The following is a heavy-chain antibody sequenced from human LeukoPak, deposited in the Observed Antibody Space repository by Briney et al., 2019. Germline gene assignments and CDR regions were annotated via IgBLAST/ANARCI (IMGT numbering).Heavy chain of an antibody. V-gene: IGHV1-69*04. CDR1: GYSFVGYG. CDR3: AGGNGDYGGRLGGYFDL. CDR2: ITPSLNIA. D-gene: IGHD4-17*01. Sequence: SVKVSCKASGYSFVGYGITWVRQAPGQGLEWMGRITPSLNIADYTQRFQDRVTITADTSTSTVYMELSSLRSEDTAVYYCAGGNGDYGGRLGGYFDLWGRGTLVTVSS. J-gene: IGHJ2*01.